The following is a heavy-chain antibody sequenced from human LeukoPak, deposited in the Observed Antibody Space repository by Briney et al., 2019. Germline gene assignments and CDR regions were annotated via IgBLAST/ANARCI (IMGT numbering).Heavy chain of an antibody. J-gene: IGHJ4*02. Sequence: GGSLRLSCAASGFTVSSNYMSWVRQAPGKGLEWVSVIYSGGSTYYADSVKGRFTISRDNSKNTLYLQMNSLRAEDTAVYYCARDLLTGDGYSYGISFWGQGTLVTVSS. V-gene: IGHV3-53*05. D-gene: IGHD5-18*01. CDR3: ARDLLTGDGYSYGISF. CDR2: IYSGGST. CDR1: GFTVSSNY.